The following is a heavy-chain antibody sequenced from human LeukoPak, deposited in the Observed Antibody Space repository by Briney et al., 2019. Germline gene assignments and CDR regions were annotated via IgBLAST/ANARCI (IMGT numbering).Heavy chain of an antibody. CDR3: ARDGPQSYCDILTEYYLCPFYS. CDR1: GFPLRIYG. Sequence: PGGSLRLPCAASGFPLRIYGMHGVRQAPGKGLEWVAVIWYDGSNKYYADSVKGRFTISRDNSKNTLYLQMNSLRAEDTAVYYCARDGPQSYCDILTEYYLCPFYSWGPGDLFTVSS. J-gene: IGHJ1*01. CDR2: IWYDGSNK. D-gene: IGHD3-9*01. V-gene: IGHV3-33*08.